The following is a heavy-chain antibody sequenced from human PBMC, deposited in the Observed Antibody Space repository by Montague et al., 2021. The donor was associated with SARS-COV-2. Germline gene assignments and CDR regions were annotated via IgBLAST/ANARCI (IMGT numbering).Heavy chain of an antibody. CDR1: GDSTSCPNCY. D-gene: IGHD3-10*01. V-gene: IGHV4-39*07. Sequence: SETLSLTCTVSGDSTSCPNCYWGWIRQAPGEGLDWIGTIYNSGTTYYNPSLKSRLTISIDTSSNQFSLKLSSVTAADTAVYYCARAVSVRRAVSWFDPWGQGALVTVSS. CDR3: ARAVSVRRAVSWFDP. J-gene: IGHJ5*02. CDR2: IYNSGTT.